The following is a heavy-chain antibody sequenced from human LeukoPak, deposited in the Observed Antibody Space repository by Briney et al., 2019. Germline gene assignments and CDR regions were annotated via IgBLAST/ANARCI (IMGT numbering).Heavy chain of an antibody. D-gene: IGHD1-26*01. J-gene: IGHJ5*02. V-gene: IGHV4-31*03. CDR2: IYYSGNT. CDR3: ARDRSGSGSYYYFDP. Sequence: PSLTLSLTCTVSGGSISSGGYYWSWIRQHPGKGLEWIGYIYYSGNTNYNPSLESRVTISVDTSKNQFSLKLKSLTAADTAVYYCARDRSGSGSYYYFDPWGQGTLVTVSS. CDR1: GGSISSGGYY.